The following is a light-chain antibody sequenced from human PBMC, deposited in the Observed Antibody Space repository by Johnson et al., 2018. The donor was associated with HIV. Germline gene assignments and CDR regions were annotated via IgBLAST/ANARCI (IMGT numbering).Light chain of an antibody. J-gene: IGLJ1*01. CDR2: DNN. V-gene: IGLV1-51*01. CDR3: GTWDSRLSAYV. CDR1: SSNIGRNY. Sequence: QSVLTQPPSVSAAPGQKVTISCSGSSSNIGRNYVSWYQQLPGTAPKLLIFDNNKRPSGIPDRFSASKSGTSATLGITGLQTGDEADYYCGTWDSRLSAYVFGTGTKGTVL.